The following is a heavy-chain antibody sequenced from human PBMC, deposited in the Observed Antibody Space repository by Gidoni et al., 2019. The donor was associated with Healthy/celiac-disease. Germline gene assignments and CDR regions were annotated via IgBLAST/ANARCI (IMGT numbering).Heavy chain of an antibody. J-gene: IGHJ6*02. CDR2: LYYSGST. CDR1: GGSISSSSYY. CDR3: ARRGKRYYYGMDV. V-gene: IGHV4-39*01. Sequence: QLQLQESGPGLVKPSETLSLTCTVSGGSISSSSYYWGWIRQPPGKGLEWIGSLYYSGSTYYNPSLKSRVTISVDTSKNQFSLKLSSVTAADTAVYYCARRGKRYYYGMDVWGQGTTVTVSS.